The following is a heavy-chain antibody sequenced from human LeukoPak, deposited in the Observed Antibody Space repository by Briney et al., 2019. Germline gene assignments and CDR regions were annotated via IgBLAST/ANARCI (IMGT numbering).Heavy chain of an antibody. D-gene: IGHD2-15*01. CDR3: AKDAGYCYGGTCYSDSYYYMDV. V-gene: IGHV3-30*02. Sequence: GGSLRLSCAPSGFTFSSYNMHWVRQTPGKGLDWVAFIRYDGSDKYYADSVKGRFTISRDNSKNTLYLQMNSLRAADTAVCYCAKDAGYCYGGTCYSDSYYYMDVWGKGTTVTVSS. J-gene: IGHJ6*03. CDR2: IRYDGSDK. CDR1: GFTFSSYN.